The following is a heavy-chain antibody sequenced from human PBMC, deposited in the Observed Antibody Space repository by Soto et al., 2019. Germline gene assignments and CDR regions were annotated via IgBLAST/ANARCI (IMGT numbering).Heavy chain of an antibody. J-gene: IGHJ6*02. D-gene: IGHD5-18*01. CDR2: ISAYNGNT. V-gene: IGHV1-18*01. CDR1: GYTFTSYG. Sequence: QVQLVQSGAEVKKPGASVKVSCKASGYTFTSYGISWVRQAPGQGLEWMGWISAYNGNTNYAQKRHGRVTMTTDTSTSTAYLELRSLRSDDTAVYYCARVIYSPPYYYYYGMDVWGQGPTVTVS. CDR3: ARVIYSPPYYYYYGMDV.